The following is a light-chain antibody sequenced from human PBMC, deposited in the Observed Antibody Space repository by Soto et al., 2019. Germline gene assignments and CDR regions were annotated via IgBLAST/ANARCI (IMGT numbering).Light chain of an antibody. J-gene: IGKJ2*01. CDR2: DAS. CDR3: QQSFSRTMYT. Sequence: DIQMTQSPSSLSASVGDRVMITCRASQTISTYLNWYQQKPGTAPKLLIYDASTLQSGVPSRFSGSGSGTDFTLTNSNMQPEEFATFYCQQSFSRTMYTFGQGTKVEIK. CDR1: QTISTY. V-gene: IGKV1-39*01.